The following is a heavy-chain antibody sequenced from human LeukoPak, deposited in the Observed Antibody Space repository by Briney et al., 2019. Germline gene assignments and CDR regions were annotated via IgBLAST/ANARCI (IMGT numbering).Heavy chain of an antibody. D-gene: IGHD5-12*01. J-gene: IGHJ6*02. Sequence: GGSLRLSCAASGFTFSSYGMHWVRQAPGKGLEWVAVISYDGSNKYYADSVKGRFTISRDNSKNTLYLQMNSLGAEDTAVYYCAKDRYSGYDRYYYYGMDVWGQGTTVTVSS. CDR2: ISYDGSNK. V-gene: IGHV3-30*18. CDR3: AKDRYSGYDRYYYYGMDV. CDR1: GFTFSSYG.